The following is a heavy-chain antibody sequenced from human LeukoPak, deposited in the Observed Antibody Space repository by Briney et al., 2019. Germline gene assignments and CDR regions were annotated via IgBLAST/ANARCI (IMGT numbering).Heavy chain of an antibody. D-gene: IGHD1-26*01. CDR1: GGSISSSSYY. Sequence: SETLSLTCTVSGGSISSSSYYWGWIRQPPGKGLEWIGEIYHSGSTNYNPSLKSRVTISVDKSKNQFSLELSSVTAADTAVYYCARVVGIVGATTLYYFDYWGQGTLVTVSS. V-gene: IGHV4-39*07. CDR2: IYHSGST. J-gene: IGHJ4*02. CDR3: ARVVGIVGATTLYYFDY.